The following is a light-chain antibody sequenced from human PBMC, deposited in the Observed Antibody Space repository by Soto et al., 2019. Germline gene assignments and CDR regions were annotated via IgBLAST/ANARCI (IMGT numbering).Light chain of an antibody. V-gene: IGLV2-14*01. CDR2: DVS. CDR1: SSDVGGYNY. J-gene: IGLJ1*01. Sequence: QSVLTQPASVSGSPGQSXTISCTGTSSDVGGYNYVSWYQQHPGKAPKLMIYDVSNRPSGVSNRFSGSKSGNTASLTISGLQAEDEADYYCSSYTSSSTRVFGTGTQLTVL. CDR3: SSYTSSSTRV.